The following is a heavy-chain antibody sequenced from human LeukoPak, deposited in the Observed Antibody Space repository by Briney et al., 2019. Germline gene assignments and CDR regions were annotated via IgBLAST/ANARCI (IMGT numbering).Heavy chain of an antibody. J-gene: IGHJ4*02. CDR3: AREGCGGDCYKNFDH. V-gene: IGHV3-21*01. CDR2: ISTSSTYI. CDR1: GFTFDDYA. Sequence: GGSLRLSCAASGFTFDDYAMHWVRQAPGKGLEWVSSISTSSTYIYYADSVKGRFTISRDNAKNSLFLQMNSLRAEDTAVYYCAREGCGGDCYKNFDHWGQGTLVTVSS. D-gene: IGHD2-21*02.